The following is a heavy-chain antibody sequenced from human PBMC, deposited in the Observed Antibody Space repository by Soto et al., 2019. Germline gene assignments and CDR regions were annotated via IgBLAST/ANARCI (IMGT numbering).Heavy chain of an antibody. D-gene: IGHD1-7*01. J-gene: IGHJ4*02. CDR3: GRGRSGELVVFY. Sequence: ASVKVSCKASGYTFTGHYIHWVRQAPGQGPEWMGEISPVTGGAKYAQKFQGRVTMTRDTSITTVYMELTNLSPDDTAVYYCGRGRSGELVVFYWGQGTLVTVSS. V-gene: IGHV1-2*02. CDR1: GYTFTGHY. CDR2: ISPVTGGA.